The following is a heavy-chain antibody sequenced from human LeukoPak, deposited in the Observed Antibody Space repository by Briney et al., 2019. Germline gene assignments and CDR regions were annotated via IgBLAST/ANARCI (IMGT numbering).Heavy chain of an antibody. CDR1: GFTVSSNC. J-gene: IGHJ4*02. V-gene: IGHV3-53*01. CDR2: IYSGGST. CDR3: ASETYYYDSIGYYYNDY. Sequence: PGGSLRLSCAASGFTVSSNCMSWVRQAPGKGLEWVSVIYSGGSTYYADSVKGRFTISRDNSKNTLYLQMNSLRAEDTAVYYCASETYYYDSIGYYYNDYWGQGTLVTVSS. D-gene: IGHD3-22*01.